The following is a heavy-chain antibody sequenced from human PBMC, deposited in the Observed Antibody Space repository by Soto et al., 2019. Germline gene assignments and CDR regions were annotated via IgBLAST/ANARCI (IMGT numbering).Heavy chain of an antibody. CDR3: ARAGGGDSDAFDI. CDR1: CCTFSRSG. D-gene: IGHD2-21*02. Sequence: GAAVKATSKAFCCTFSRSGISWGGQAPGNGLECMGWISAYHGNTNYAQKLQGRVTMTTDTSTSTAYMELRSLRSDDTAVYYFARAGGGDSDAFDIWGQGTMVTVSS. V-gene: IGHV1-18*04. J-gene: IGHJ3*02. CDR2: ISAYHGNT.